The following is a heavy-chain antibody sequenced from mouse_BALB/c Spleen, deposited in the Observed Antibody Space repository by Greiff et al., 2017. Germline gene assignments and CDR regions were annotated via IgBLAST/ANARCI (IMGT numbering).Heavy chain of an antibody. CDR1: GYNFTSYW. V-gene: IGHV1-55*01. Sequence: QVQLQQPGAELVKPGTSVKLSCKASGYNFTSYWINWVKLRPGQGLEWIGDIYPGSGSTNYNEKFKSKATLTVDTSSSTAYMQLSSLASEDSALYYCARSDYGSKNWYFDVWGAGTTVTVSS. CDR3: ARSDYGSKNWYFDV. J-gene: IGHJ1*01. D-gene: IGHD1-1*01. CDR2: IYPGSGST.